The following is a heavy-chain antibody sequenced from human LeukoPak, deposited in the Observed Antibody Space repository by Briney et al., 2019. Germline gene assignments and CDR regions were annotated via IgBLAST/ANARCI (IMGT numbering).Heavy chain of an antibody. D-gene: IGHD2/OR15-2a*01. CDR2: IKQDGSEK. CDR1: GFTFSNYW. CDR3: ARDNNLYYYYMDV. J-gene: IGHJ6*03. V-gene: IGHV3-7*01. Sequence: GGSLRLSCAASGFTFSNYWMSWVRQAPGKGLEWVANIKQDGSEKYYVDSVKGRFTISRDNAKNSLYLQMNSLRAEDTAVYYCARDNNLYYYYMDVWGKGTTVTVSS.